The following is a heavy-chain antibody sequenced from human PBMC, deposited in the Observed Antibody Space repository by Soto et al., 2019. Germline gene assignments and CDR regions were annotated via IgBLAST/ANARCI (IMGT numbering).Heavy chain of an antibody. CDR2: IIPILGIA. CDR3: ARWNMVRGVGGY. CDR1: GGTFSSYT. J-gene: IGHJ4*02. Sequence: QVQLVQSGAEVRKPGSSVKVSCKASGGTFSSYTISWERQAPGQGLEWMGRIIPILGIANYAQKFQGRVTITADKSTSTAYMELSSLRSEDTAVYYCARWNMVRGVGGYWGQGTLVTVSS. D-gene: IGHD3-10*01. V-gene: IGHV1-69*02.